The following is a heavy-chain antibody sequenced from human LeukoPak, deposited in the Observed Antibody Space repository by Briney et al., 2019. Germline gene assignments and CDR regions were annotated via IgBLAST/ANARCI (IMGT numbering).Heavy chain of an antibody. CDR1: GYSFTSYW. D-gene: IGHD6-13*01. V-gene: IGHV5-10-1*01. CDR3: ARSGYSSSWPHPSMWFDP. CDR2: IDPSDSYT. J-gene: IGHJ5*02. Sequence: GESLRISCKGSGYSFTSYWISWVRQMPGKGLEWMGRIDPSDSYTNYSPSFQGHVTISADKSISTAYLQWSSLKASDTAMYYCARSGYSSSWPHPSMWFDPWGQGTLVTVS.